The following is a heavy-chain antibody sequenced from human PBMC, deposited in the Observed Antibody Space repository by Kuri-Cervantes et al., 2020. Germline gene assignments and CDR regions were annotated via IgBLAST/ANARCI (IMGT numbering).Heavy chain of an antibody. CDR3: ARDVAAAGLDY. V-gene: IGHV4-30-4*01. D-gene: IGHD6-13*01. J-gene: IGHJ4*02. Sequence: SETLSLTCTVSGGSISSGDYYWSWIRQPPGKGLEWIGYIYYSRSTYYNPSLKSRVTISVDTSKNQFSLKLSSVTAADTAVYYCARDVAAAGLDYWGQGTLVTVSS. CDR1: GGSISSGDYY. CDR2: IYYSRST.